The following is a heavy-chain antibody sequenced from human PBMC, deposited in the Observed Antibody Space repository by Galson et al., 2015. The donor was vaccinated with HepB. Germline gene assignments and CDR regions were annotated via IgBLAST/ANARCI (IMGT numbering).Heavy chain of an antibody. D-gene: IGHD4/OR15-4a*01. V-gene: IGHV1-18*04. Sequence: SVKVSCKASGYTVTINGISWVRQAPGKGLEWMGWISANSGDTKYAQKLQGRVTMTRDTSTSTAYLALRSLRSDDTAAYYCARDRDYRFDYWGQGTLVTVSS. CDR2: ISANSGDT. CDR1: GYTVTING. CDR3: ARDRDYRFDY. J-gene: IGHJ4*02.